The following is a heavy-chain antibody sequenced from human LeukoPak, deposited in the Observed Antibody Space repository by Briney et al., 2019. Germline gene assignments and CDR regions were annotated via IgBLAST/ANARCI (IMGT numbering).Heavy chain of an antibody. CDR3: ASVDYYGSGNYYNDVDY. D-gene: IGHD3-10*01. J-gene: IGHJ4*02. CDR2: ISSSGSTI. V-gene: IGHV3-11*04. Sequence: PGGSLRLSCAASGFTFSDYYMSWVRQAPGKGLEWVSYISSSGSTIYYADSVKGRFTISRDNAKNSLYLQTNSLRAEDTALYYCASVDYYGSGNYYNDVDYWGQGTLVTVSS. CDR1: GFTFSDYY.